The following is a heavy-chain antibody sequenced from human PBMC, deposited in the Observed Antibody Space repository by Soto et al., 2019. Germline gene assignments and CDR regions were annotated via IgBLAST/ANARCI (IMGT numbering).Heavy chain of an antibody. J-gene: IGHJ4*02. CDR2: TYYRSKWFY. D-gene: IGHD2-8*01. Sequence: SQTLSLTCAISGDSFSSNSVVWNWIRQSPSRGLEWLGRTYYRSKWFYEYAESVRSRIAINPDTSKNQFSLQLNSVTPEDTAVYYCARGAFIGSPCTRFDYWGQGTPVTVSS. V-gene: IGHV6-1*01. CDR1: GDSFSSNSVV. CDR3: ARGAFIGSPCTRFDY.